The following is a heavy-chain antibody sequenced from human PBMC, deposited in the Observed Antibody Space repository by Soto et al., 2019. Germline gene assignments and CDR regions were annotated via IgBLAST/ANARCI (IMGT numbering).Heavy chain of an antibody. CDR2: IYHSGST. CDR1: GGSISSGGYS. J-gene: IGHJ4*02. D-gene: IGHD3-22*01. Sequence: SETLSLTCAVSGGSISSGGYSWSWIRQPPGKGLEWIGYIYHSGSTYYNPSLKSRVTISVDRSKNQFSLKLSSVTAADTAVYYCAREGGWYYDSSGYYSAVGGFDYWGQGTPVTVSS. V-gene: IGHV4-30-2*01. CDR3: AREGGWYYDSSGYYSAVGGFDY.